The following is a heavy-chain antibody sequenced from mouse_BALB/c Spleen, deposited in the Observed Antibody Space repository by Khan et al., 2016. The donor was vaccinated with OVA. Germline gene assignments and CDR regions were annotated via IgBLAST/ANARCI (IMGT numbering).Heavy chain of an antibody. V-gene: IGHV3-2*02. CDR3: ASVCGGEFDY. CDR2: ISYSGNT. Sequence: EVQLVESGPGLVKPSQTLSLTCTVTGYSITSDYAWNWIRQFPGNKLEWMGFISYSGNTKYNPSLQSRFSITRATSKNQFFLQLNSLTTEDTATYSGASVCGGEFDYWGQGTSLTVSS. CDR1: GYSITSDYA. J-gene: IGHJ2*02.